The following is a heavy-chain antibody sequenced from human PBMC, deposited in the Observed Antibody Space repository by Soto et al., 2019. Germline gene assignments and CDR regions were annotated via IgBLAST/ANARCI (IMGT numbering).Heavy chain of an antibody. CDR3: ARRTKRDRILDY. CDR1: GYTFTSYD. D-gene: IGHD3-3*01. CDR2: MNPNSGNT. V-gene: IGHV1-8*01. Sequence: QVQLVQSGAEVKKPGASVKVSCKASGYTFTSYDINWVRQATGQGLEWMGWMNPNSGNTGYAQKFQGRVTMTRNTAISKAYMELSSLSSEDTAVYCCARRTKRDRILDYWGQGTLVTVPS. J-gene: IGHJ4*02.